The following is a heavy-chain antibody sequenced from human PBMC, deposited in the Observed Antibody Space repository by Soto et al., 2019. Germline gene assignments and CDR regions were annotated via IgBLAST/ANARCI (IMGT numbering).Heavy chain of an antibody. D-gene: IGHD2-15*01. J-gene: IGHJ5*02. CDR2: INPDNGNT. CDR1: GYTFTRYT. Sequence: ASVKVSCKASGYTFTRYTMNLVRQAPGQRLEWMGWINPDNGNTKSSQKFQDRVIITRDTSASTAYMDLSSLRSEDTAVYYCARGIATGQLDPWGQGTLVTVSS. V-gene: IGHV1-3*01. CDR3: ARGIATGQLDP.